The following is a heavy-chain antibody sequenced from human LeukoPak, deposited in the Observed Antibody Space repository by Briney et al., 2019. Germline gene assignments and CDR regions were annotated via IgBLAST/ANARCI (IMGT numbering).Heavy chain of an antibody. V-gene: IGHV3-23*01. CDR1: GFTFSSYA. D-gene: IGHD3-9*01. CDR3: AKVQRYDILTGLEN. Sequence: GGSLRLSCAASGFTFSSYAMSWVRQAPGKGLEWVSAISGSGGSTYYADSVKGRFTISRDNSKNTLYLQIYSRKAEDTAVYYCAKVQRYDILTGLENWGQGNLVTVSS. CDR2: ISGSGGST. J-gene: IGHJ4*02.